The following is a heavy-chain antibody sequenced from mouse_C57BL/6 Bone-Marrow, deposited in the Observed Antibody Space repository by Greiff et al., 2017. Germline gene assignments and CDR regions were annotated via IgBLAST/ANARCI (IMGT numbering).Heavy chain of an antibody. CDR3: ARDALLYFDV. Sequence: VQLVESGGGLVQSGRSLRLSCATSGFTFSDFYMEWVRQAPGKGLEWIAASRNKANDYTTEYSASVKGRFIVSRDTSQSILYLQMNALRAEDTAIYYCARDALLYFDVWGTGTTVTVSS. CDR2: SRNKANDYTT. D-gene: IGHD2-3*01. J-gene: IGHJ1*03. V-gene: IGHV7-1*01. CDR1: GFTFSDFY.